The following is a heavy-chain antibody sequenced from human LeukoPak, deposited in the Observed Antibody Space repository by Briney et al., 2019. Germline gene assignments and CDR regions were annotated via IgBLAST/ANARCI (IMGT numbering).Heavy chain of an antibody. CDR1: GGSISSSSYY. CDR3: ARVWARGRYSYADYYYYMDV. CDR2: IYYSGST. Sequence: PSETLSLTCTVSGGSISSSSYYWGWIRQPPGKGLEWIGRIYYSGSTYYNPSLKSRVTISVDTSKNQFSLKLSSVTAADTAVYYCARVWARGRYSYADYYYYMDVWGKGTTVTVSS. V-gene: IGHV4-39*07. J-gene: IGHJ6*03. D-gene: IGHD5-18*01.